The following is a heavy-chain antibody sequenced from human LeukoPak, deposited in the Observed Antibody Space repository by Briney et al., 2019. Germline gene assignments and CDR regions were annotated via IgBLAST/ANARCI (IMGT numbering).Heavy chain of an antibody. CDR2: ISYDGSNK. J-gene: IGHJ4*02. CDR1: GFTFSSYW. V-gene: IGHV3-30-3*01. CDR3: VIDGATYGGRY. Sequence: GGSLRLSCAASGFTFSSYWMSWVRQAPGKGLEWVAVISYDGSNKYYADSVKGRFTISRDKSKNTLYLQMSSLRAEDTAVYYCVIDGATYGGRYWGQGTLVTVSS. D-gene: IGHD4/OR15-4a*01.